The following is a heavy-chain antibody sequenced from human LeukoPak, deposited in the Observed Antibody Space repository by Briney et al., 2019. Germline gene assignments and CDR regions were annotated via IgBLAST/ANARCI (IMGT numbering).Heavy chain of an antibody. CDR2: IYYSGST. D-gene: IGHD3-22*01. V-gene: IGHV4-39*01. CDR1: GGSISSSSYY. J-gene: IGHJ4*02. CDR3: ARLFDYYDSSGYYYPFDY. Sequence: SETLSLTCTVSGGSISSSSYYWGWIRQPPGKGLEWIGSIYYSGSTYYNPSLKSRVTISVDTSKNQFSLKLSSVTAADTAVYYCARLFDYYDSSGYYYPFDYWGRGTLVTVSS.